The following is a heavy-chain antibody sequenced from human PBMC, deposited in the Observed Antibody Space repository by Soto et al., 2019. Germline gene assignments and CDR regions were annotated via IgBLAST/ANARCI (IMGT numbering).Heavy chain of an antibody. CDR2: ISYDGSNK. V-gene: IGHV3-30*03. CDR3: ATSVYDILTGYPTPYYYYGMDV. CDR1: GFTFSSYG. Sequence: GGSLNHSYAASGFTFSSYGMHWFRQAPGKGREGVAVISYDGSNKYYADSVKGRFTISRDNSKNTLYLQMNSLRAEDTAVYYCATSVYDILTGYPTPYYYYGMDVWGQGTTV. J-gene: IGHJ6*02. D-gene: IGHD3-9*01.